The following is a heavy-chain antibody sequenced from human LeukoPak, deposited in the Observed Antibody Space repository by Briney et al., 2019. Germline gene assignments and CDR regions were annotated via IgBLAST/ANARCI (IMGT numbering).Heavy chain of an antibody. CDR2: IDHSGST. Sequence: SETLSLTCAVYGGSFSGYYWSWIRQPPGKGLEWIGEIDHSGSTNYNPSLKSRVTISVDTSKNQFSLRLSSVTAADTAVYYCARVRRGYSYSNYYYMDVWGKGTTVTVSS. J-gene: IGHJ6*03. CDR3: ARVRRGYSYSNYYYMDV. CDR1: GGSFSGYY. D-gene: IGHD5-18*01. V-gene: IGHV4-34*01.